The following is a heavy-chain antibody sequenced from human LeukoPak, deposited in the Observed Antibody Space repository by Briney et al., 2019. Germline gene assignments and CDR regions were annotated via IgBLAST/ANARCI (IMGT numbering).Heavy chain of an antibody. CDR2: ISVSATAT. CDR3: VKEGGFRIPFDY. D-gene: IGHD2-15*01. J-gene: IGHJ4*02. CDR1: GFSFSSYG. Sequence: GVSLRLSCAASGFSFSSYGMAWVRQAPGQGLEWVAVISVSATATNYAASVKGRFTISRDDSKNTLYLQMNSLRVEDTAAYYCVKEGGFRIPFDYWSQGTLVTVSS. V-gene: IGHV3-23*01.